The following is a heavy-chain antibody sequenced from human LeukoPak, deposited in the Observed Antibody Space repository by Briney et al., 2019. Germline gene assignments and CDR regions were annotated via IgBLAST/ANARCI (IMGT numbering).Heavy chain of an antibody. D-gene: IGHD2-2*01. CDR2: IWYDGNNK. Sequence: GGSLRLSCAASGFTFSTYAMHWVRQAPGKGLEYVAVIWYDGNNKYYADSVKGRFTISRDNSKNTLYLQMNSLRVEDTAVYYCARGSSSVTLPGDWGQGTLVTVSS. J-gene: IGHJ4*02. CDR1: GFTFSTYA. V-gene: IGHV3-33*01. CDR3: ARGSSSVTLPGD.